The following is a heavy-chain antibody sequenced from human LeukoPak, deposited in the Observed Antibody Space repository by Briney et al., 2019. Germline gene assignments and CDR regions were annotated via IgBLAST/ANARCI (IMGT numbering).Heavy chain of an antibody. V-gene: IGHV4-34*01. J-gene: IGHJ5*02. D-gene: IGHD3-10*01. CDR1: GGSFSDYY. CDR3: ARGITMVRGVTIPAYNWFDP. CDR2: INHSGST. Sequence: SETLSLTCAVYGGSFSDYYWSWIRQPPGKGLEWIGEINHSGSTNYNPSLKSRVTISVDTSKNQFSLKLSSVTAADTAVYYCARGITMVRGVTIPAYNWFDPWGQGTLVTVSS.